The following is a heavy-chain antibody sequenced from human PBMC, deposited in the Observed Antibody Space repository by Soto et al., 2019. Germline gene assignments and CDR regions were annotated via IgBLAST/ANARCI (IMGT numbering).Heavy chain of an antibody. CDR1: GFTFDDYA. V-gene: IGHV3-9*01. J-gene: IGHJ4*02. CDR2: ISWNSGSI. Sequence: EVQLVESGGGLVQPGRSLRLSCAASGFTFDDYAMHWVRQAPGKGLEWVSGISWNSGSIGYADSVKGRFTISRDNAKNSLYLQMNSLRAEDTALYYCAKDGNCSGGSCYRAHFDYWGQGTLVTVSS. D-gene: IGHD2-15*01. CDR3: AKDGNCSGGSCYRAHFDY.